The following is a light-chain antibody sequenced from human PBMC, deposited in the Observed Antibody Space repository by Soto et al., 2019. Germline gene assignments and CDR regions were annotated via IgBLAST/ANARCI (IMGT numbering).Light chain of an antibody. J-gene: IGKJ4*01. CDR1: QSVSSN. V-gene: IGKV3-15*01. CDR2: GAS. CDR3: EQYNNWPHA. Sequence: EIVMTQSPATLSVSPGESATLSCRASQSVSSNLAWYQQKPGQAPRLLIYGASTRATAIPARFSGSGSGTEFTLTISSLQSEDFAVYYCEQYNNWPHAFGGGTKVEIK.